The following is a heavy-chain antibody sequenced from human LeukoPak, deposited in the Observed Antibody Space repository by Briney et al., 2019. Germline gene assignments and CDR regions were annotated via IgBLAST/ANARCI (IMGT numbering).Heavy chain of an antibody. CDR2: ISYDGSYK. CDR3: AREGDDIVVVPAAMPCYFDY. V-gene: IGHV3-30*04. Sequence: GGSLRLSCAASGFTFSSYAMHWVCQAPGKGLEWVAVISYDGSYKYYADSVKGRFTISRDNSKNTLYLQMNSLRAEDTAVYYCAREGDDIVVVPAAMPCYFDYWGQGTLVTVSS. CDR1: GFTFSSYA. D-gene: IGHD2-2*01. J-gene: IGHJ4*02.